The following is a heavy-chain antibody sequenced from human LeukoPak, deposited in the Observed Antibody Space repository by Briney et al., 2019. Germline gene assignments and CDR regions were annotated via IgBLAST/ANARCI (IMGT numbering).Heavy chain of an antibody. Sequence: GGSLRLSCAASGFTFSSYGIHWVRQAPGKGLEWVAFIRYDGGIQYYADSVKGRFTISRDNSKNTLYLQMNSLRDEDTAVYYCARDRWYDSSGYYPIWGQGTLVTVSS. V-gene: IGHV3-30*02. CDR1: GFTFSSYG. CDR3: ARDRWYDSSGYYPI. CDR2: IRYDGGIQ. D-gene: IGHD3-22*01. J-gene: IGHJ4*02.